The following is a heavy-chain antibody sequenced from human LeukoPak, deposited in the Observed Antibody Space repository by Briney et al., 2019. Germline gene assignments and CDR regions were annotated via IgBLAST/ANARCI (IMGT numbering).Heavy chain of an antibody. Sequence: GGSLRLSCAASRFTFSSYGMHWVRQAPGKGLEWVALISYDGSNKYYADSVKGRFTISRDNSKNTLYLQMNSLRAEDTALYFCANEVRPNDYWGRGTLVTVSS. CDR3: ANEVRPNDY. CDR1: RFTFSSYG. J-gene: IGHJ4*02. CDR2: ISYDGSNK. V-gene: IGHV3-30*18. D-gene: IGHD4/OR15-4a*01.